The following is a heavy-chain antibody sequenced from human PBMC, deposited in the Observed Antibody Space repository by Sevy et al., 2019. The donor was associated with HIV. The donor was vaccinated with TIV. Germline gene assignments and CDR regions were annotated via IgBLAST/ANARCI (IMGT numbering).Heavy chain of an antibody. CDR3: TRFAPLSIAVVGPFDY. D-gene: IGHD6-19*01. V-gene: IGHV3-49*03. J-gene: IGHJ4*02. Sequence: GGSLRLSCIASGFTFGDYAMSWFRQAPGKGLEWVGFIRSKAYGGTTEYAASVKGRFTISRDDSKSIAYLQMNSLKTEDTAVYYCTRFAPLSIAVVGPFDYWGQGTLVTVSS. CDR1: GFTFGDYA. CDR2: IRSKAYGGTT.